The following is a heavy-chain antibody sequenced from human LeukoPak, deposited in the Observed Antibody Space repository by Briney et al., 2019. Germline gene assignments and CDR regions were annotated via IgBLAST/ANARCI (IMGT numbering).Heavy chain of an antibody. CDR3: AKDAQRGFDYSNSLES. Sequence: GGSLRLSCAASGFTYSHYGMHWVPQAPGKGLEWVAVIWSDGTQKYYGDAVKGRFTISRDNSMKTLFLQMNSLRGDDTAVYYCAKDAQRGFDYSNSLESWGQGTLVTVSS. CDR2: IWSDGTQK. V-gene: IGHV3-33*06. J-gene: IGHJ5*01. D-gene: IGHD4-11*01. CDR1: GFTYSHYG.